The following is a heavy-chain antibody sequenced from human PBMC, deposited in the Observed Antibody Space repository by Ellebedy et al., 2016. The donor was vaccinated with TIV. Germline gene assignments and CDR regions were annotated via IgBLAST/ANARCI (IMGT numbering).Heavy chain of an antibody. CDR2: INTSGGIT. V-gene: IGHV3-23*01. J-gene: IGHJ3*02. CDR3: AKDPSYCGGDCYRGDNAFDI. Sequence: GESLKISCVVSGFTFSSYAMSWVRQAPGKGLEWVSGINTSGGITDYADSVKGRFTISRDNSKNTLYLQLNSLRAADTAVYFCAKDPSYCGGDCYRGDNAFDIWGQGTTVTVSS. CDR1: GFTFSSYA. D-gene: IGHD2-21*02.